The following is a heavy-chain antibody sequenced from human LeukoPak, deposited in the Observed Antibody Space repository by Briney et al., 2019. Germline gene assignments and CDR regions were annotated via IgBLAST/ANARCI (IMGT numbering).Heavy chain of an antibody. D-gene: IGHD3-22*01. J-gene: IGHJ4*02. CDR3: ARRHDNTGYFVY. V-gene: IGHV5-51*01. Sequence: GESLKISCKGSGYSFSNYWIGWVRQMPGEGLEWMGTIYPGDSDTRYSPSFRGHVTISADKSINSAYLQWSSLKASDTAMYYCARRHDNTGYFVYWGQGTLVTVSS. CDR1: GYSFSNYW. CDR2: IYPGDSDT.